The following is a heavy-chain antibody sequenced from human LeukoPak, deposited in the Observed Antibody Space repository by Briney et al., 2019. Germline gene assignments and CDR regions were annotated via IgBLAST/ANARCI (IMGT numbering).Heavy chain of an antibody. D-gene: IGHD3-3*01. Sequence: GGSLRLSCAASGFKFSIYAMTWVRQAPGKGLEWVSSIDTSGGSTVYADSVTGRFTISRDNSKNTLYLQMTSLRAEDPAMYHCANVYDFWSGYYPPFDYWGQGTLVTVSS. CDR2: IDTSGGST. V-gene: IGHV3-23*01. CDR1: GFKFSIYA. CDR3: ANVYDFWSGYYPPFDY. J-gene: IGHJ4*02.